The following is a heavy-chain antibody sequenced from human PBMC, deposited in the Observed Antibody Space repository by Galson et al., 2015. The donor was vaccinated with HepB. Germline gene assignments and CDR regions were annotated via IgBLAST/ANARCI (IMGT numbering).Heavy chain of an antibody. CDR2: INPRGGST. CDR3: AREETAAAGTTDVNYYYYGMDV. J-gene: IGHJ6*02. V-gene: IGHV1-46*01. CDR1: GYTFTSYY. D-gene: IGHD6-13*01. Sequence: SVKVSCKASGYTFTSYYMHWVRQAPGQGLEWMGIINPRGGSTSYAQKFQGRVTMTRDTSTRTVYMELSNLRSEDTAVYYCAREETAAAGTTDVNYYYYGMDVWGQGTTVTVSS.